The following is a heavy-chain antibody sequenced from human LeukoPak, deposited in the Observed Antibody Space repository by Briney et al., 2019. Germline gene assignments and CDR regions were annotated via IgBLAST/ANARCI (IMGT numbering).Heavy chain of an antibody. CDR2: ISGSGGST. CDR3: AKDGVLYGDPPGGYFQH. V-gene: IGHV3-23*01. CDR1: GFTFSNYG. D-gene: IGHD4-17*01. J-gene: IGHJ1*01. Sequence: PGGSLRLSCAASGFTFSNYGMNWVRQAPGKGLEWVSAISGSGGSTYYADSVKGRFTISRDNSKNTLYLQMNSLRAEDTAVYYCAKDGVLYGDPPGGYFQHWGQGTLVTVSS.